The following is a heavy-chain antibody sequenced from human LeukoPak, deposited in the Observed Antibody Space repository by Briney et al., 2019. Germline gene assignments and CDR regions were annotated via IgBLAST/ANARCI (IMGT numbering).Heavy chain of an antibody. Sequence: ASVKVSCKASGYTFAGYYMHWVRQAPGQGLEWMGWINPNSGGTNYAQKFQGRVTMTRDTSISTAYMELRSLRSDDTAVYYCARVRIAVAGMEEDWGQGTLVTVSS. CDR2: INPNSGGT. CDR1: GYTFAGYY. J-gene: IGHJ4*02. CDR3: ARVRIAVAGMEED. D-gene: IGHD6-19*01. V-gene: IGHV1-2*02.